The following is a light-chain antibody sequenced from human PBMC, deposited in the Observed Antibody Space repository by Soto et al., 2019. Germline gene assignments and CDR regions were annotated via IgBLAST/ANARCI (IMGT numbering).Light chain of an antibody. V-gene: IGKV1-6*01. CDR1: QGIRND. CDR2: AAS. CDR3: LQDYNYPFT. Sequence: AIQVTQSPSSLSASVGDRVTITCRASQGIRNDLGWYQQKPGKAPKLLIFAASSLQSRVPSRFSGSGSGTDFTLTISSLQPEDFATYYCLQDYNYPFTFGPGTKVDIK. J-gene: IGKJ3*01.